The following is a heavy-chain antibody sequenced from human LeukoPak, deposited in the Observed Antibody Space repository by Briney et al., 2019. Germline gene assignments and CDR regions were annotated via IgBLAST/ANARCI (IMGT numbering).Heavy chain of an antibody. D-gene: IGHD1-1*01. J-gene: IGHJ4*02. CDR3: ARDRGVTTRPRGYFDF. Sequence: GGSLRLSCAASGFIFSRYSMNWVRQAPGKGLEWVPYISSGSSTIYYADSVKGRFTISRDSANSLHLQMNSLRDEDTAVYYCARDRGVTTRPRGYFDFWGQGTLVTVSS. CDR2: ISSGSSTI. CDR1: GFIFSRYS. V-gene: IGHV3-48*02.